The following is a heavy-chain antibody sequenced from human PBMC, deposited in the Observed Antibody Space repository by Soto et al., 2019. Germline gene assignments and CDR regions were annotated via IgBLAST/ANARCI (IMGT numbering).Heavy chain of an antibody. CDR1: GFTFSSYA. Sequence: QVQLVESGGGVVQPGRSLRLSCAASGFTFSSYAMHWVRQAPGKGLEWVAVISYDGSNKYYADSVKGRFTISRDNSKNTLYLQMNSLRDEDTAVYYCARDPSTTPFDYWGQGTLVTVSS. V-gene: IGHV3-30-3*01. J-gene: IGHJ4*02. D-gene: IGHD1-26*01. CDR2: ISYDGSNK. CDR3: ARDPSTTPFDY.